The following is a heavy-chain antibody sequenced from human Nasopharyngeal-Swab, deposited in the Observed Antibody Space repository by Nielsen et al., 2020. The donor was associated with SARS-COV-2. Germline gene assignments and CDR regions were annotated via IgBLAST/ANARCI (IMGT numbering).Heavy chain of an antibody. CDR3: ARDWIGNFDY. D-gene: IGHD3-10*01. V-gene: IGHV3-30*04. Sequence: VRQAPGKGLEWEAVISYDGSNKYYADSVKGRFTISRDNSKNTLYLQMNSLRAEDTAVYYCARDWIGNFDYWGQGTLVTVSS. CDR2: ISYDGSNK. J-gene: IGHJ4*02.